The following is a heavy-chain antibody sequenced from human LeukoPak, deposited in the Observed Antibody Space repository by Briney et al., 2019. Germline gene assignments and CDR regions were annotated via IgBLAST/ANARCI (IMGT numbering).Heavy chain of an antibody. CDR1: GYTFTSYD. Sequence: ASVKVSCKASGYTFTSYDINWVRQAAGQGLEWMGWMNPNSDNTGCSQNFQGRVTFTRDTSISTAYMELSSLRSEDTAVYFCARAIVMAGYCTTTRCYKPFDIWGQGTMVTVSS. V-gene: IGHV1-8*03. D-gene: IGHD2-2*02. CDR3: ARAIVMAGYCTTTRCYKPFDI. J-gene: IGHJ3*02. CDR2: MNPNSDNT.